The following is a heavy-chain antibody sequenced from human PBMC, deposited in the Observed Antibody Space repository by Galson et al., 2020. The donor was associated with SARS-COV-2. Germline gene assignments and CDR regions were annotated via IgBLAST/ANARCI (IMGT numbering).Heavy chain of an antibody. J-gene: IGHJ3*02. CDR3: AKGAFDSPPSRAVAFDI. Sequence: GESLKISCAASGFTFSSYAMSWVRQAPGKGLEWVSAISGSGGSTYYADSVKGRFTISRDNSKNTLYLQMNSLRAEDTAVYYCAKGAFDSPPSRAVAFDIWGQGTMVTVSS. CDR1: GFTFSSYA. D-gene: IGHD3-9*01. V-gene: IGHV3-23*01. CDR2: ISGSGGST.